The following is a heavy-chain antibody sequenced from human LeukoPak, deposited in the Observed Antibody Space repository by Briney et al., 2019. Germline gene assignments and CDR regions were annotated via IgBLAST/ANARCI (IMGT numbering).Heavy chain of an antibody. J-gene: IGHJ5*02. Sequence: SETLSLTCAVYGGSFSGYYWSWIRQPPGKELEWIGEINHSGSTNYNPSLKSRVTISVDTSKNQFSLKLSSVTAADTAVYYCARGRIQLWLRNWFDPWGQGTLVTVSS. CDR2: INHSGST. CDR3: ARGRIQLWLRNWFDP. CDR1: GGSFSGYY. V-gene: IGHV4-34*01. D-gene: IGHD5-18*01.